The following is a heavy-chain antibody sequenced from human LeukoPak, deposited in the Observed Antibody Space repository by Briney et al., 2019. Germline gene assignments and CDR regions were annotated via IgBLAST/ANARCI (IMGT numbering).Heavy chain of an antibody. CDR2: IIPGGHTT. V-gene: IGHV3-23*01. CDR1: GFTFSGSA. J-gene: IGHJ4*02. D-gene: IGHD5-24*01. CDR3: AKDDRWLQFCC. Sequence: GGSLRLSCAASGFTFSGSAMHWVRQASGKGLEWVSGIIPGGHTTYYADSVRGRFTISRDNSRNTLYLQMNSLRAEDTAVYYCAKDDRWLQFCCWGQGTLVTVSA.